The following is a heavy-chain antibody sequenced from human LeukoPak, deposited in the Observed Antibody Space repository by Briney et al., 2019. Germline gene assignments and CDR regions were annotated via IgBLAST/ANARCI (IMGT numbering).Heavy chain of an antibody. CDR1: GYSFTSYG. V-gene: IGHV1-18*01. Sequence: AASVKVSCKASGYSFTSYGISWVRQAPGQGLEWMGWISAYNGNTNYAQKLQGRVTMPTDTSTSTAYMELRSLRSDDTAVYYCARDSSSGWYVGYYYYYGMDVWGQGTTVTVSS. CDR2: ISAYNGNT. CDR3: ARDSSSGWYVGYYYYYGMDV. J-gene: IGHJ6*02. D-gene: IGHD6-19*01.